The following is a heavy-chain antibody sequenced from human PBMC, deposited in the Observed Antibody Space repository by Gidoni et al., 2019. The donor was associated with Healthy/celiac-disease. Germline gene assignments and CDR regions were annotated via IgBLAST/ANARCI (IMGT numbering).Heavy chain of an antibody. CDR2: SSAYNGNT. CDR1: GYTFTSYG. J-gene: IGHJ5*02. V-gene: IGHV1-18*01. D-gene: IGHD6-13*01. CDR3: ARDGIAASLQLNWFDP. Sequence: QVQLVQSGAEVKKPGASVKVSCKASGYTFTSYGISWVRQAPGQGLEWIGWSSAYNGNTNHAQKLQGRVTMTTDTSTSTAYMELRSLRSDDTAVYYCARDGIAASLQLNWFDPWGQGTLVTVSS.